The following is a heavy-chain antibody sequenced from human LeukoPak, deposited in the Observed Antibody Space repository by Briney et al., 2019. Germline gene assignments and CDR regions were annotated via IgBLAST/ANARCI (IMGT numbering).Heavy chain of an antibody. CDR3: ARYNYYDSSGYYHRLKGFDY. CDR2: IKQDGSEE. D-gene: IGHD3-22*01. J-gene: IGHJ4*02. CDR1: GFTFSTYW. Sequence: PGGSLRLSCAASGFTFSTYWMSWVRQAPGKGLEWVANIKQDGSEEHYIESMKGRFTISRDNAKKSLYLQMNSLRAEDTAVYYCARYNYYDSSGYYHRLKGFDYWGQGTLVTVSS. V-gene: IGHV3-7*05.